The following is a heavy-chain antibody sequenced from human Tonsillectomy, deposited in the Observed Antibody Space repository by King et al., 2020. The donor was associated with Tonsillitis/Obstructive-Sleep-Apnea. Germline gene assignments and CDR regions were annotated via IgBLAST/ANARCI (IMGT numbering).Heavy chain of an antibody. CDR3: ARGVLLCSSTSCQYDAFDV. Sequence: QLQESGPGLVKPSETLSLTCTVSGGSISSYYWSWIRQPPGQGLEWIGYIYYCGSTNYHPSLKSRVTISVDTSKNQFSLKLSSVTAADTSEYYCARGVLLCSSTSCQYDAFDVWGQGTMVTVSS. V-gene: IGHV4-59*01. CDR2: IYYCGST. CDR1: GGSISSYY. J-gene: IGHJ3*01. D-gene: IGHD2-2*01.